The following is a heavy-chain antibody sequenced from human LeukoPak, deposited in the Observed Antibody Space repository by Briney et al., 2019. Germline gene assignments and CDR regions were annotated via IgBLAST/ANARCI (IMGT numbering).Heavy chain of an antibody. CDR3: ATSQRVVTRGIFDI. V-gene: IGHV5-51*01. D-gene: IGHD2-21*02. J-gene: IGHJ3*02. CDR2: IYPGDSDT. CDR1: GYSFINYW. Sequence: GESLKISCKGSGYSFINYWIGWVRQMPGKGLEWMGIIYPGDSDTRYSPPFQGQVTISVDRSISTAYLQWSSLKASHTAMYYCATSQRVVTRGIFDIWGQGTMVTVSS.